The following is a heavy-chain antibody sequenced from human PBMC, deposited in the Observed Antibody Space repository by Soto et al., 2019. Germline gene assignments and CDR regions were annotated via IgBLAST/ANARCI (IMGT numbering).Heavy chain of an antibody. J-gene: IGHJ6*02. CDR3: AREKNYDILTGYYIVHCYYGMDV. CDR2: IWYDGSNK. Sequence: PGGSLRLSCAASGFTFSSYGMHWVRQAPGKGLEWVAVIWYDGSNKYYADSVKGRFTISRDNSKNTLYLQMNSLRAEDTAVYYCAREKNYDILTGYYIVHCYYGMDVWGQGTTVTVSS. CDR1: GFTFSSYG. D-gene: IGHD3-9*01. V-gene: IGHV3-33*01.